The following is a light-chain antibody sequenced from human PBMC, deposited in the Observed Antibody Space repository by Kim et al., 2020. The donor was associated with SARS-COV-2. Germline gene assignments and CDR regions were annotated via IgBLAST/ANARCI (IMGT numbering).Light chain of an antibody. V-gene: IGKV3-15*01. CDR2: GAS. CDR1: QSVRSN. CDR3: QQYNNWPPLT. Sequence: SPGKRATLSCRASQSVRSNLAWYQQKPGQAPRLLIYGASTRATGIPARFSGSGSGTEFTLTISSLQSEDFAVYHCQQYNNWPPLTFGGGTKVDIK. J-gene: IGKJ4*01.